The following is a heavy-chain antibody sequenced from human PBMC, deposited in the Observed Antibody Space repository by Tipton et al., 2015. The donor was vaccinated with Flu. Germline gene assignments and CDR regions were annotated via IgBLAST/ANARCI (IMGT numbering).Heavy chain of an antibody. CDR2: IWYDGSNK. CDR3: ARGLDYMDV. CDR1: GFTFSNAW. V-gene: IGHV3-33*08. J-gene: IGHJ6*03. Sequence: SLRLSCAASGFTFSNAWMSWVRQAPGKGLEWVAVIWYDGSNKYYADSVKGRFTISRDNSKNTLYLQMNSLRAEDTAVYYCARGLDYMDVWGKGTTVTVSS.